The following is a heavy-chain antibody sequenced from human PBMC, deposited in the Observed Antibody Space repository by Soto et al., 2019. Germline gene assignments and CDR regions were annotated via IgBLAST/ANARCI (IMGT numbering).Heavy chain of an antibody. V-gene: IGHV3-30-3*01. CDR2: ISYDGGNK. CDR1: GFTFSSYT. Sequence: PGGSLRLSCAVSGFTFSSYTMHWVRQAPGKGLEWVAVISYDGGNKYYADSVKGRFTISRDNSKNTLYLQMNSLRAEDTAVYFCARDSELRYFDWLKYYYGMDVWGQGTTVTVSS. J-gene: IGHJ6*02. D-gene: IGHD3-9*01. CDR3: ARDSELRYFDWLKYYYGMDV.